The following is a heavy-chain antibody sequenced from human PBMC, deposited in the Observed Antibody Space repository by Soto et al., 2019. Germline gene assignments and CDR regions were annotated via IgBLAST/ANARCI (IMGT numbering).Heavy chain of an antibody. CDR3: AKVPYDSSGYRYFDY. CDR1: GFTFDDYA. CDR2: ISWNSGSI. J-gene: IGHJ4*02. Sequence: GGSLRLSCAASGFTFDDYAMHWVRQAPGKGLEWVSGISWNSGSIGYADSVKGRFTISRDNAKNSLYLQMNSLRAEDTALYYCAKVPYDSSGYRYFDYWGQGTLVTVSS. V-gene: IGHV3-9*01. D-gene: IGHD3-22*01.